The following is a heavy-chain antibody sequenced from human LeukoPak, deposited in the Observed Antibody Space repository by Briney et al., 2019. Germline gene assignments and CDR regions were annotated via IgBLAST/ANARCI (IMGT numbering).Heavy chain of an antibody. CDR1: GFTSNNYA. Sequence: GGSLRLSCAASGFTSNNYAMNWVRQAPGKGLEWVSSISGSGGSTYYADSVKGRFTISRDNSKNTLYLQMNSLRAEDTAVYYCAKDVGYYYDSSGLYWGQGTLVTVSS. CDR3: AKDVGYYYDSSGLY. J-gene: IGHJ4*02. CDR2: ISGSGGST. D-gene: IGHD3-22*01. V-gene: IGHV3-23*01.